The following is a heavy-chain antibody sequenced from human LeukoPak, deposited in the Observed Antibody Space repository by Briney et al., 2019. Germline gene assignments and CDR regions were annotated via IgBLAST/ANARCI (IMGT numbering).Heavy chain of an antibody. CDR3: ASRPGAFDI. Sequence: GGSLRLSCAASGFTSGSYWMSWVRQAPGKGLVWVANIKQDGSENYYVDSVKGRFTISRDNAKNSLYLQMNSLRAEDTALYYCASRPGAFDIWGQGTMVTVSS. V-gene: IGHV3-7*03. CDR1: GFTSGSYW. D-gene: IGHD1-14*01. J-gene: IGHJ3*02. CDR2: IKQDGSEN.